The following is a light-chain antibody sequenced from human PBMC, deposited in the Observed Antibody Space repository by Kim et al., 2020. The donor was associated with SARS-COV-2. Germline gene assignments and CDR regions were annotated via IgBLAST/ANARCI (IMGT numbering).Light chain of an antibody. CDR3: HHYGSSPPT. V-gene: IGKV3-20*01. J-gene: IGKJ2*01. CDR1: QNVSPPS. Sequence: LSTGERATLSRRASQNVSPPSVAWYQQKPGQAPRLVIYGASSRATGIPDRFSGSGSGTDFTLTISRLEPEDFAVYHCHHYGSSPPTFGQGTKLEIK. CDR2: GAS.